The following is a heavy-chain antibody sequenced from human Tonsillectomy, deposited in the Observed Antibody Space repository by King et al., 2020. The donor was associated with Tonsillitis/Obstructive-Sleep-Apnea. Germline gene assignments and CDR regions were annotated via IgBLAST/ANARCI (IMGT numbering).Heavy chain of an antibody. CDR3: WGRETGGNWFDP. CDR2: IIPNVGIP. V-gene: IGHV1-69*10. J-gene: IGHJ5*02. D-gene: IGHD7-27*01. CDR1: GGTFSSYA. Sequence: LVQSGAEVKKPGSSMKVSCKASGGTFSSYAISWVRQAPGQGLEWMGGIIPNVGIPNYAQKFQGRVTITADKSTSTAYMELSSLRSEGTVVYYCWGRETGGNWFDPWGQRTLVTVSS.